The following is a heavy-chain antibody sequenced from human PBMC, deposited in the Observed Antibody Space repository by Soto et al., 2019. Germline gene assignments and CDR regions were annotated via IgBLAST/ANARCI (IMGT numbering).Heavy chain of an antibody. CDR2: IYWDDEK. V-gene: IGHV2-5*02. J-gene: IGHJ4*02. D-gene: IGHD3-9*01. CDR3: AHSDFEWLEAFHY. Sequence: QITLQESGPMLVKPSQTLTLTCTFSGFSLSSTGVGVGWFRQPPGKALEWLAIIYWDDEKRYSPSLRSRLTITKDTSNDQVVLTVTNMDPLDADRYSCAHSDFEWLEAFHYWGQGALVTVSS. CDR1: GFSLSSTGVG.